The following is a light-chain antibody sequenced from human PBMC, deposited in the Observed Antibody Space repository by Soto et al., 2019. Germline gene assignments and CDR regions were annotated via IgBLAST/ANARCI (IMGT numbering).Light chain of an antibody. V-gene: IGLV2-8*01. CDR3: SSYAASDSFVV. J-gene: IGLJ2*01. Sequence: QSVLTQPPSASGSPGQSVTISCTGTSSDVGGYNYVSWYQHHPDKAPKLIIYEVYKRPSGAPDRFSGSKSGNTASLTVSGLQAEDEAEYYCSSYAASDSFVVFGGGTKLTVL. CDR2: EVY. CDR1: SSDVGGYNY.